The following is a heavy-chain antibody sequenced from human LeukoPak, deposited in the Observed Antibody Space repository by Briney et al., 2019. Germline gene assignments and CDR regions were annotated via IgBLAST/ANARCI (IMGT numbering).Heavy chain of an antibody. J-gene: IGHJ4*02. CDR1: GFTFSSFW. CDR2: INGDGSTT. CDR3: ATGSYYDSRGYYTFGH. V-gene: IGHV3-74*01. D-gene: IGHD3-22*01. Sequence: PGGSLRLSCAASGFTFSSFWIYWVRHAPGKGLVWVSRINGDGSTTSYADSVKGGFTISRDNAKNTLYLQMSSLRAEDTAVYYCATGSYYDSRGYYTFGHWGQGTLVTVSS.